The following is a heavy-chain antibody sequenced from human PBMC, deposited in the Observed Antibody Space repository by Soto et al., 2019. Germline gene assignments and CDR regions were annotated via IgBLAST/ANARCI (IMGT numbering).Heavy chain of an antibody. Sequence: PSETLSLTCAVSGYSISSSNWWGWIRQPPGKGLEWIGYIYYSGTTYYNPSLKSRVTMTRDTPTSTVYMELSSLRSEDTAVYYCARNVKDIVATGPAEWGQGTLVTVSS. D-gene: IGHD5-12*01. CDR3: ARNVKDIVATGPAE. J-gene: IGHJ4*02. V-gene: IGHV4-28*01. CDR2: IYYSGTT. CDR1: GYSISSSNW.